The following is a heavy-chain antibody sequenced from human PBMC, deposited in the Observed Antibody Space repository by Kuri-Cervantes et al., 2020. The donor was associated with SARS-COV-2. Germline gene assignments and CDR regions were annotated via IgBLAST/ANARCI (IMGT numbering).Heavy chain of an antibody. Sequence: SETLSLTCAVYGGSFSGYYWSWIRQPPGKGLEWIGEINHSGSTNYNPSLKSRVIISVDTSKNQFSLKLSSVTAADTAVYYCARTVSYGDHYGMDVWGQGTTVTVSS. CDR3: ARTVSYGDHYGMDV. CDR2: INHSGST. V-gene: IGHV4-34*01. J-gene: IGHJ6*02. CDR1: GGSFSGYY. D-gene: IGHD4-17*01.